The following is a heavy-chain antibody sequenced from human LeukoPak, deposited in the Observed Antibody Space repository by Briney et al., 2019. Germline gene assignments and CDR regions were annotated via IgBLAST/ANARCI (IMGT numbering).Heavy chain of an antibody. CDR1: GFTFSSYG. CDR2: ISSSGNYI. Sequence: PGGSLRLSCAASGFTFSSYGMHWVRQAPGKGLEWVSSISSSGNYIYYADSVKGRFTISRDNAKNSLYLQMNSLRAEDTAVYYCASSIVVVTARYNWFDPWGQGTLVTVSS. D-gene: IGHD2-21*02. V-gene: IGHV3-21*01. J-gene: IGHJ5*02. CDR3: ASSIVVVTARYNWFDP.